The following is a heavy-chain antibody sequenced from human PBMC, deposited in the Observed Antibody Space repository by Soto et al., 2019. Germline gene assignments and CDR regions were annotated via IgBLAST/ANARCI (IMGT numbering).Heavy chain of an antibody. V-gene: IGHV3-21*01. J-gene: IGHJ5*02. CDR2: ISSSSYI. Sequence: GGSLRLSCAASGFTFSSYSMNWVRQAPGKGLEWVSSISSSSYIYYADSVKGRFTISRDNAENSLYLQMNSIRDEDTAVYYCARDRQYYDISRYPMGENWFDPWGQGTLVTVYS. D-gene: IGHD3-22*01. CDR3: ARDRQYYDISRYPMGENWFDP. CDR1: GFTFSSYS.